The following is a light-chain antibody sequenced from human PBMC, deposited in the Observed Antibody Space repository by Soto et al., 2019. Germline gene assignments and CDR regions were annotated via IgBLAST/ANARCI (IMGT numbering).Light chain of an antibody. CDR1: SSDIGAYDY. Sequence: QSALTQPASVSGSPGQSITISCTGTSSDIGAYDYVYWYQLHPDKAPKLMIYDVNNRPSGVSNRFSGSKSGNTASLTISGLQAEDEADYYSSSYTLSRIRLFGTGTKVTVL. CDR2: DVN. V-gene: IGLV2-14*03. CDR3: SSYTLSRIRL. J-gene: IGLJ1*01.